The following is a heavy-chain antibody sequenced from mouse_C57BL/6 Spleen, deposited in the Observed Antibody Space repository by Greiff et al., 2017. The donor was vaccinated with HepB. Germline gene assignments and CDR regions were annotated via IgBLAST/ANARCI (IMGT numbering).Heavy chain of an antibody. V-gene: IGHV1-82*01. D-gene: IGHD2-3*01. CDR2: IYPGDGDT. Sequence: VQLQQSGPELVKPGASVKISCKASGYAFSSSWMNWVKQRPGKGLEWIGRIYPGDGDTNYNGKFKGKATLTADKSSSTAYMQLSSLTSEDSAVYFCALIYDGYYVGFAYWGQGTLFTVSA. CDR3: ALIYDGYYVGFAY. CDR1: GYAFSSSW. J-gene: IGHJ3*01.